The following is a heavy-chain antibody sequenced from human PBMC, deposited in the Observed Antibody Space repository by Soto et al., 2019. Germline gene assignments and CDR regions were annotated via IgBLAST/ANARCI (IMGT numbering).Heavy chain of an antibody. D-gene: IGHD2-15*01. V-gene: IGHV2-5*02. Sequence: QITLKESGPTLVKPTQTLTLTCTFSGFSLSTSAVGVGWIRQPPGKALEWLAFIYWDDDKRYSPSLKSSLTITKDTSKTPVVLAMTNMYPVDTATYYCAHLVVAGLTYYFDYWGQGTLVTVSS. CDR2: IYWDDDK. J-gene: IGHJ4*02. CDR1: GFSLSTSAVG. CDR3: AHLVVAGLTYYFDY.